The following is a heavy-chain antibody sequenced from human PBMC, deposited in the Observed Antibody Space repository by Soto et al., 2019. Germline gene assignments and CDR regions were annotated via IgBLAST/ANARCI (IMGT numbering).Heavy chain of an antibody. Sequence: GASVKVSCKASGYNFTSYAMHWVRQAPGQRLEWMGWSNAGNGNTKYSQEFQGRVTITRDTSASTAYMELSSLRSEDMAVYYCARGSYDSSGYLLFDYWGQGTLVTVSS. CDR1: GYNFTSYA. D-gene: IGHD3-22*01. V-gene: IGHV1-3*02. J-gene: IGHJ4*02. CDR3: ARGSYDSSGYLLFDY. CDR2: SNAGNGNT.